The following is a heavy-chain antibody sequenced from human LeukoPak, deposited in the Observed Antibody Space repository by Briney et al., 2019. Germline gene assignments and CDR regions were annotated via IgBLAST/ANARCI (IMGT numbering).Heavy chain of an antibody. CDR3: ARVGMSGIVGAHH. D-gene: IGHD1-26*01. V-gene: IGHV1-69*04. Sequence: ASVKVSCKASGGTFSSYAISWVRQAPGQGLEWMGRIIPILGIANYAQKFQGRVTITADKSTSTAYMELSSLRSEDTAVYYCARVGMSGIVGAHHWGQGTLVTVSS. CDR1: GGTFSSYA. J-gene: IGHJ5*02. CDR2: IIPILGIA.